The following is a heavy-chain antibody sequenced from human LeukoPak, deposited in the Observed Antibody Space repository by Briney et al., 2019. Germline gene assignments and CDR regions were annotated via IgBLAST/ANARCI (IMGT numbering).Heavy chain of an antibody. CDR3: ARVGYSGYDFDY. V-gene: IGHV3-7*01. D-gene: IGHD5-12*01. CDR1: GFTFSSSW. CDR2: IKQDGSEK. Sequence: PGGSLRLSCAASGFTFSSSWMSWVPQAPRKGLEWVANIKQDGSEKYYVDSVKGRFTISRDNAKNSLYLQMNSLRAEDTAVYDCARVGYSGYDFDYWGQGTLVTVSS. J-gene: IGHJ4*02.